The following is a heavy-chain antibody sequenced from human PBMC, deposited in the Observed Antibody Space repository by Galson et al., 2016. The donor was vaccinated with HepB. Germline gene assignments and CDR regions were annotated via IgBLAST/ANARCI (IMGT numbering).Heavy chain of an antibody. D-gene: IGHD6-13*01. V-gene: IGHV3-74*01. J-gene: IGHJ4*02. Sequence: SLRLSCAASGFTFSRYWMHWIRQAPGKGLAWVSRVNSDGGSTAYADLVKGRFTVTRDNAKNMMYLQMNSLRVEDTAIYYCTGSIGATAPFDYWGQGTLVTVSS. CDR3: TGSIGATAPFDY. CDR1: GFTFSRYW. CDR2: VNSDGGST.